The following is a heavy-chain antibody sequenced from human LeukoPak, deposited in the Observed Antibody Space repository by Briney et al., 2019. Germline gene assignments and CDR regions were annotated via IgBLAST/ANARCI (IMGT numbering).Heavy chain of an antibody. V-gene: IGHV1-69*13. CDR2: IIPIFGTA. J-gene: IGHJ5*02. CDR1: GGTFSSYA. D-gene: IGHD3-10*01. Sequence: SVKVSCKASGGTFSSYAISWVRQAPGQGLEWMGGIIPIFGTANYAQKFQGRVTITADESTSTAYMELSSLRSEDTAVYYCARDRHRLWFGDHHNWFDPWGQGTLVTVSS. CDR3: ARDRHRLWFGDHHNWFDP.